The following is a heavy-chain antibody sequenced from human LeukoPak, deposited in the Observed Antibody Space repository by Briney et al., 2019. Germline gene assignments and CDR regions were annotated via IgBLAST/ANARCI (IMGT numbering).Heavy chain of an antibody. CDR3: AKEASTTADSSGYYWEIDY. J-gene: IGHJ4*02. CDR2: ISGSGGST. CDR1: GFTFSSYA. V-gene: IGHV3-23*01. Sequence: RPGGSLRLSCAASGFTFSSYAMSWVRQAPGKGLEWVSAISGSGGSTYYADSVKGRFTISRDNSKNTLYLQMNSLRAEDTAVYYCAKEASTTADSSGYYWEIDYWGQGTLVTVSS. D-gene: IGHD3-22*01.